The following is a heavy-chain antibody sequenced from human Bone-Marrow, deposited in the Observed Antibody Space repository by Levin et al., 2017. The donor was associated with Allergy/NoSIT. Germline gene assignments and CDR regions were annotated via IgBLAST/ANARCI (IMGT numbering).Heavy chain of an antibody. CDR1: GDSVSSGSYY. Sequence: GSLRLSCSVSGDSVSSGSYYWTWIRQPPGKGLECIGFMLYSGYRNYNPSLKSRVTMALDTSKNQFSLRLTSVTAADTAIYYCARDAVGTAAGSLAYWGQGALVTVSS. D-gene: IGHD4-23*01. CDR2: MLYSGYR. J-gene: IGHJ4*02. V-gene: IGHV4-61*01. CDR3: ARDAVGTAAGSLAY.